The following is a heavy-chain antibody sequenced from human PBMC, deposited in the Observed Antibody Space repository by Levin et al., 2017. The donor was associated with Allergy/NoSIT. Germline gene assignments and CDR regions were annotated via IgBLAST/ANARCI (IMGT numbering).Heavy chain of an antibody. CDR3: ARGHFGILTGYPNYYYYGMDV. CDR1: GGTFSSYA. CDR2: IIPIFGTA. V-gene: IGHV1-69*06. Sequence: KISCKASGGTFSSYAISWVRQAPGQGLEWMGGIIPIFGTANYAQKFQGRVTITADKSTSTAYMELSSLRSEDTAVYYCARGHFGILTGYPNYYYYGMDVWGQGTTVTVSS. J-gene: IGHJ6*02. D-gene: IGHD3-9*01.